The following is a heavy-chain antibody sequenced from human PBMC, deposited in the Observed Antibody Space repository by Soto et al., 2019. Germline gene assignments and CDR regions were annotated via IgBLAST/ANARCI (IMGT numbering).Heavy chain of an antibody. V-gene: IGHV1-69*13. CDR1: GGTFSSYA. J-gene: IGHJ4*02. CDR3: ARDVPLARGDY. D-gene: IGHD1-1*01. CDR2: IIPIFGTA. Sequence: ASVKVSCKASGGTFSSYAISWVRQAPGQGLEWMGGIIPIFGTANYAQKFQGRVTITADESTSTAYMELRSLRSDDTAVYYCARDVPLARGDYWGQGTLVTVSS.